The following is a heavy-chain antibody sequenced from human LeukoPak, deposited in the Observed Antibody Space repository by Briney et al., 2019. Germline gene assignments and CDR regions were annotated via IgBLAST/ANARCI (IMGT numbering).Heavy chain of an antibody. CDR3: ARASSRAESYYYYYGMDV. V-gene: IGHV3-48*04. J-gene: IGHJ6*02. CDR1: GFTFSSYG. CDR2: ISSSGSTI. Sequence: GRSLRLSCAASGFTFSSYGMHWVRQAPGKGLEWVSYISSSGSTIYYADSVKGRFTISRDNAKNSLYLQMNSLRAEDTAVYYCARASSRAESYYYYYGMDVWGQGTTVTVSS. D-gene: IGHD6-13*01.